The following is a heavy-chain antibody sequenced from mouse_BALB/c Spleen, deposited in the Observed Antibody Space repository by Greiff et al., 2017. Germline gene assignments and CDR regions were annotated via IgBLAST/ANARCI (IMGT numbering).Heavy chain of an antibody. CDR2: IYPGDGDT. J-gene: IGHJ4*01. Sequence: VKLQESGAELVRPGSSVKISCKASGYAFSSYWMNWVKQRPGQGLEWIGQIYPGDGDTNYNGKFKGKATLTADKSSSTAYMQLSSLTSEDSAVYFCARRRDYDGDGYYYAMDYWGQGTSVTVSS. D-gene: IGHD2-4*01. CDR3: ARRRDYDGDGYYYAMDY. V-gene: IGHV1-80*01. CDR1: GYAFSSYW.